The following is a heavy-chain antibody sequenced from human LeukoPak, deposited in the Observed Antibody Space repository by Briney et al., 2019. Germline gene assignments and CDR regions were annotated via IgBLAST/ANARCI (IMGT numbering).Heavy chain of an antibody. V-gene: IGHV1-8*01. CDR2: MNPNSGNT. CDR3: ARGGYSYGSDYYYYMDV. Sequence: ASVKVSCKASGYTFTSYDINWVRQATGQGLEWMGWMNPNSGNTGYAQKFQGRVTMLRNTSISTAYMELSSLRSEDTAVYYCARGGYSYGSDYYYYMDVWGKGTTVTVSS. J-gene: IGHJ6*03. D-gene: IGHD5-18*01. CDR1: GYTFTSYD.